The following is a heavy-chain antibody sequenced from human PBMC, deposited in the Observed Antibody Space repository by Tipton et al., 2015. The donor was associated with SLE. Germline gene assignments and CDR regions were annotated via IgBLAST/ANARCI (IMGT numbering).Heavy chain of an antibody. J-gene: IGHJ6*03. CDR3: ARRGYYYYMDV. CDR1: GGSISSSSYY. Sequence: TLSLTCTVPGGSISSSSYYWGWIRQPPGKGLEWIGSIYYSGSTYYNPSLKSRVTISVDTSKNQFSLKLSSVTAADTAVYYCARRGYYYYMDVWGKGTTVTVSS. CDR2: IYYSGST. V-gene: IGHV4-39*01.